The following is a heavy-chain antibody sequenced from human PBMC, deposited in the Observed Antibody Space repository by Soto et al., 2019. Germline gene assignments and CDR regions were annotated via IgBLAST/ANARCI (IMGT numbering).Heavy chain of an antibody. CDR1: GFTFGTYG. CDR2: IWYDGSNK. D-gene: IGHD5-12*01. CDR3: ARAGDGYNFGLFDY. Sequence: PGGSLRLSCAASGFTFGTYGMHWVRQAPGKGLEWVAVIWYDGSNKYYADSVKGRFTISRDNSKNTLYLQMNSLRAEDTAVYYCARAGDGYNFGLFDYWGQGTLVTVSS. V-gene: IGHV3-33*01. J-gene: IGHJ4*02.